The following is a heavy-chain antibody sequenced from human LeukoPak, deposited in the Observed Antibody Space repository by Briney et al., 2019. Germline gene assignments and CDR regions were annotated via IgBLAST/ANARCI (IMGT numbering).Heavy chain of an antibody. D-gene: IGHD6-13*01. CDR1: GFTFSSYE. CDR3: ARDPPGIAAS. CDR2: ISSSGSTI. Sequence: GGSLRLSCAASGFTFSSYEMNWVRQAPGKGLERVSYISSSGSTIYYADSVKGRFTISRDNAKNSLYLQMNSLRAEDTAVYYCARDPPGIAASWGQGTLVTVSS. V-gene: IGHV3-48*03. J-gene: IGHJ4*02.